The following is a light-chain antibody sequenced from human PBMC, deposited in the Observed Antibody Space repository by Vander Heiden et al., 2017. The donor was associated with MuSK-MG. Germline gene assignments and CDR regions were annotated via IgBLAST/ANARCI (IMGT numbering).Light chain of an antibody. CDR2: TAS. CDR1: QSISSY. CDR3: QQSDSLPYT. Sequence: DIQMTQSPSSLSASVGDRVTITCRAGQSISSYLNWYQQKPGRAPKLLIYTASSLQSGVRSQFRGSGSGTDFTLSISRLQPEDFATYYCQQSDSLPYTFGQGTKLEIK. V-gene: IGKV1-39*01. J-gene: IGKJ2*01.